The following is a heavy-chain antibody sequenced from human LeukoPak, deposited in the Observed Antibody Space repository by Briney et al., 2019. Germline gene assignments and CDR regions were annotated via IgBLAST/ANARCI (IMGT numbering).Heavy chain of an antibody. CDR3: ARGGAQQQVIDY. CDR2: ISFSGST. D-gene: IGHD2-21*01. CDR1: GGSISSRGNF. V-gene: IGHV4-39*02. Sequence: PSETLSLTCSVSGGSISSRGNFWAWIRQPPGKGLGWIATISFSGSTQYNPSLKSRVTISVDTSKNLFSLKLNSVTATDTAVYYCARGGAQQQVIDYWGQGARVTVSS. J-gene: IGHJ4*02.